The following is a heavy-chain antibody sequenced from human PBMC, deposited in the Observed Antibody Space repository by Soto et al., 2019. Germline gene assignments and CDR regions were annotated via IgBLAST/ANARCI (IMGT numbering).Heavy chain of an antibody. V-gene: IGHV3-30*04. J-gene: IGHJ4*02. CDR3: TKSSGGSSSVGMDY. D-gene: IGHD6-6*01. Sequence: PGGSLRLSCAVSGFIFKNYALNGVRQAPGKGLEWVASITRDGYNKYYADSVNGRFTISRDNSKNTLSLQMTALRVEDSSVYYCTKSSGGSSSVGMDYWGPGTLVTVSS. CDR2: ITRDGYNK. CDR1: GFIFKNYA.